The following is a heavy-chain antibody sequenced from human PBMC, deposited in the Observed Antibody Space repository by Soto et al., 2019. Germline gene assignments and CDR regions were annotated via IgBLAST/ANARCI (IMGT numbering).Heavy chain of an antibody. V-gene: IGHV3-74*01. CDR1: GFTFSSYW. Sequence: PGGSLRLSCAASGFTFSSYWMHWVRQAPGKGLVWVSRINSDGSSTSYADSVKGRFTISRDNAKNTLYLQMNSLRAEDTAVYYCARDPDIVVVPAAPRGDYYYGMDVWGQGTTVAVSS. D-gene: IGHD2-2*01. CDR2: INSDGSST. J-gene: IGHJ6*02. CDR3: ARDPDIVVVPAAPRGDYYYGMDV.